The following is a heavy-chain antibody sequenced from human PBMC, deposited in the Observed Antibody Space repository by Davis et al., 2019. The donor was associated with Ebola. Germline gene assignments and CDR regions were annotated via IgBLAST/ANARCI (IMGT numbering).Heavy chain of an antibody. V-gene: IGHV1-18*04. Sequence: AASVKVSCKASGYTFTSYYMHWVRQAPGQGLEWMGWISAYNGNTNYAQKLQGRVTMTTDTSTSTAYMELRSLRSDDTAVYYCARPGSDYYGMDVWGQGTTVTVSS. CDR2: ISAYNGNT. CDR1: GYTFTSYY. D-gene: IGHD1-26*01. J-gene: IGHJ6*02. CDR3: ARPGSDYYGMDV.